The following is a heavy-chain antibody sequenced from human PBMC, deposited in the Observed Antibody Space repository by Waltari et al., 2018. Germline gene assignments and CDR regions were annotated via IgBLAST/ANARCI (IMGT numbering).Heavy chain of an antibody. Sequence: QVQLQQWGAGLLKPSETLSLTCAVYGGCFSGYYWSWIRQPPGKGLEWIGEINHSGSTNYNPSLKSRVTISVDTSKNQFSLKLSSVTAADTAVYYCARQEGGSGSFFDYWGQGTLVTVSS. CDR3: ARQEGGSGSFFDY. J-gene: IGHJ4*02. CDR1: GGCFSGYY. CDR2: INHSGST. D-gene: IGHD3-10*01. V-gene: IGHV4-34*01.